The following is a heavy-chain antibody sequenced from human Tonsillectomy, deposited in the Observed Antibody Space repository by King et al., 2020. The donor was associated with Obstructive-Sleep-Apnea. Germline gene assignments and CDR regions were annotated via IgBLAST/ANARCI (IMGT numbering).Heavy chain of an antibody. V-gene: IGHV1-2*02. CDR3: AREKRLIQVAQEALDI. Sequence: QVQLVESGAEVKKPGASVKVSCKASGFTFSGYYIYWVRQAPGQGFEWMGWIKPNTGGTNYADEYQDRVTMTRGTSMNTVYMELSRRRSDDTAVYYCAREKRLIQVAQEALDIWGQGTMVTVSS. CDR2: IKPNTGGT. CDR1: GFTFSGYY. J-gene: IGHJ3*02. D-gene: IGHD5-18*01.